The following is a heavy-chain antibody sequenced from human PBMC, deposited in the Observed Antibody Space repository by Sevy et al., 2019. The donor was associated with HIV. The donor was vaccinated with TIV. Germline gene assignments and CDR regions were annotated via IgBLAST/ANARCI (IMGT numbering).Heavy chain of an antibody. CDR1: GFTFSSYA. J-gene: IGHJ4*02. V-gene: IGHV3-30-3*01. D-gene: IGHD2-15*01. Sequence: GGSLRLSCAASGFTFSSYAMHWVRQAPGKGLEWVAVISYDGSNKYYAGSVKGRFTISRDNSKNTLYLQMNSLRAEDTAVYYCARDGWSTFWVVVAARPYYFDYWGQGTLVTVSS. CDR3: ARDGWSTFWVVVAARPYYFDY. CDR2: ISYDGSNK.